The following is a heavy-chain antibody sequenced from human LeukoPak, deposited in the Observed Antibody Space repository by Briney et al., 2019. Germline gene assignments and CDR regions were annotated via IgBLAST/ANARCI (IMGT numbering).Heavy chain of an antibody. Sequence: SETLSLTCTVPGGSISSGSYYWSWIRQPAGKGLEWIGRIYTSGSTNYNPSLKSRVTISVDTSKNQFSLKLSSVTAADTAVYYCAREPRGGGIDYWGQGTLVTVSS. CDR1: GGSISSGSYY. V-gene: IGHV4-61*02. CDR2: IYTSGST. CDR3: AREPRGGGIDY. J-gene: IGHJ4*02. D-gene: IGHD3-16*01.